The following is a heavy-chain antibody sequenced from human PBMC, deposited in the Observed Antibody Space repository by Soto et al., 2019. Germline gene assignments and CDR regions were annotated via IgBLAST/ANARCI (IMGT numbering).Heavy chain of an antibody. J-gene: IGHJ4*02. CDR1: GYTFTGYY. CDR3: ARDFGSGSYSPQPLDY. D-gene: IGHD1-26*01. V-gene: IGHV1-2*04. Sequence: ASVKVSCKASGYTFTGYYMHWVRQAPGQGLEWMGWINPNSGGTNHAQKFQGWVTMTRDTSISTAYMELSRLRSDDTAVYYCARDFGSGSYSPQPLDYWGQGTLVTVSS. CDR2: INPNSGGT.